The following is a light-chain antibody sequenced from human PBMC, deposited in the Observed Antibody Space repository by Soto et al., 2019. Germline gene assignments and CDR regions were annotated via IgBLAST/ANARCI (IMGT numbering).Light chain of an antibody. CDR1: SSDVGGYSL. CDR2: EGT. Sequence: QSALTQPASVSGSPGQSITVSCTGTSSDVGGYSLVSWYHQNPGNAPKLVIYEGTKRPSGVSHRLSSSKSGNTASLTISGLQAEDEGDYYCCSYTSTTVIFGGGTKLTVL. J-gene: IGLJ2*01. V-gene: IGLV2-23*01. CDR3: CSYTSTTVI.